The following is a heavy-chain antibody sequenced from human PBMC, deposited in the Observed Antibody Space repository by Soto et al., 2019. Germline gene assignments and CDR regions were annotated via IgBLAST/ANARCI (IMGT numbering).Heavy chain of an antibody. CDR2: INAYNGNT. CDR3: ARVLPPFDP. CDR1: GYTFTSYG. J-gene: IGHJ5*02. Sequence: QVQLVQSGAEVKKPGASVKVSCKASGYTFTSYGISWVRQAPGQGLEWMGWINAYNGNTNYAQKLQGRVTMTTDTSTIAAYMELRSVRSVDTAAYYCARVLPPFDPWGQGTLVTVSS. V-gene: IGHV1-18*01.